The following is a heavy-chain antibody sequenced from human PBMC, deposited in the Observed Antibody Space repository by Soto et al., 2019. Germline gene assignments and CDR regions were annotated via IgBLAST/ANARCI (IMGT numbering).Heavy chain of an antibody. CDR2: ISYDGSNK. J-gene: IGHJ4*02. V-gene: IGHV3-30*18. CDR3: AKEGIAAAGSPFDY. Sequence: PGKGLEWVAVISYDGSNKYYADSVKGRFTISRDNSKNTLYLQMNSLRAEDTAVYYCAKEGIAAAGSPFDYWGQGTLVTVSS. D-gene: IGHD6-13*01.